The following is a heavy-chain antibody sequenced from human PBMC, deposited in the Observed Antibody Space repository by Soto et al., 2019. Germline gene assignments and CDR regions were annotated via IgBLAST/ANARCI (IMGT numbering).Heavy chain of an antibody. CDR2: VYYSGST. CDR1: GGSISSYY. CDR3: ARGKNPDGAFDI. J-gene: IGHJ3*02. Sequence: QVQLQESGPGLVKPSETLSLTCTVSGGSISSYYWSWIRQPPGKGLEWIGYVYYSGSTNYNRSLNSRVTIPVHTYTNQSSLKLSSVGDGDTAVYYCARGKNPDGAFDIWGQGTMVTVSS. V-gene: IGHV4-59*01.